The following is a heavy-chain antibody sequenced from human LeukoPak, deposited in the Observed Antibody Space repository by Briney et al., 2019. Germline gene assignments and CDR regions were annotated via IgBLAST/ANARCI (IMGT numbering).Heavy chain of an antibody. CDR2: IKQDGSEK. D-gene: IGHD3-16*02. CDR3: AGSAPYYDYVWGSYRSGDAFDI. V-gene: IGHV3-7*01. J-gene: IGHJ3*02. CDR1: GFTFSTYW. Sequence: GGSLRLSCAASGFTFSTYWMSWVRQAPGKGLEWVANIKQDGSEKYYVDSVKGRFTISRDNAKNSLYLQMNSLRAEDTAVYYCAGSAPYYDYVWGSYRSGDAFDIWGQGTMVTVSS.